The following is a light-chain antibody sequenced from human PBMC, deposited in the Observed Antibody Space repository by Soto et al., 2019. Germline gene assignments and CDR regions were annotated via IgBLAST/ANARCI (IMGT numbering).Light chain of an antibody. Sequence: QLVLTQPPSASGSPGQSVTISCTGTSSDVGGYNYVSWYQQHPGKAPKLMIYEVSKRPSGVPDRFSGSKSGNTASLTVSGLQAEDEADYYCSSYAGSNNVFGTGTKVTVL. J-gene: IGLJ1*01. CDR1: SSDVGGYNY. CDR2: EVS. CDR3: SSYAGSNNV. V-gene: IGLV2-8*01.